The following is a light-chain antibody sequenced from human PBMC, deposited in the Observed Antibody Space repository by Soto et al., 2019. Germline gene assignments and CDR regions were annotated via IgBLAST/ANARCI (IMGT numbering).Light chain of an antibody. CDR2: DVT. CDR3: SSYTSSSSPYV. Sequence: QSALTQPASVSGSPGQSITISCTGTSSDVGGYNYVSWYQQHPGKAPKLMIYDVTNRPSGVSDRFSGSKSGNTASLTISGRHAEEEDDDYCSSYTSSSSPYVFGTGTKVTVL. J-gene: IGLJ1*01. CDR1: SSDVGGYNY. V-gene: IGLV2-14*01.